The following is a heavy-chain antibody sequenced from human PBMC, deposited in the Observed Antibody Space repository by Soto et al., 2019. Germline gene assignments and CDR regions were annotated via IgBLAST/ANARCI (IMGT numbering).Heavy chain of an antibody. CDR1: GFTLEYYT. D-gene: IGHD2-2*01. CDR2: ISWDGGST. J-gene: IGHJ6*02. V-gene: IGHV3-43*01. CDR3: ARXPDGGPAAIGLNYGMDV. Sequence: QYGGSLRLCCAASGFTLEYYTMHWVRQAPGKGLEWVSLISWDGGSTYYADSVKGRFTISRDNSKNSLYLQMNSLRTEDTALYYCARXPDGGPAAIGLNYGMDVWGQGTTVTVSS.